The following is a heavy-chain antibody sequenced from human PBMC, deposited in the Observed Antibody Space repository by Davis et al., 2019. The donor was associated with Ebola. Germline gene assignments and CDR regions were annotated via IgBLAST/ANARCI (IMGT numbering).Heavy chain of an antibody. CDR1: GYSFTSYW. CDR2: IYPPDSNT. D-gene: IGHD6-13*01. V-gene: IGHV5-51*01. J-gene: IGHJ4*02. Sequence: PGGSLRPPCKGPGYSFTSYWIGWVRQKPGKGLELMGIIYPPDSNTRYSPSFQGQVTISVDKSTSTAYLQRSSLEASDTAIYYCARQGDSWYHLGFWGQGTLVTVSS. CDR3: ARQGDSWYHLGF.